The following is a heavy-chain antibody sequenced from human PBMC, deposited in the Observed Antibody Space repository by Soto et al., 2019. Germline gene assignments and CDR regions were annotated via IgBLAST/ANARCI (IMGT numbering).Heavy chain of an antibody. CDR3: AGDTTVTHGADYYYYYGMDV. V-gene: IGHV4-30-2*01. J-gene: IGHJ6*02. D-gene: IGHD4-17*01. CDR2: IYHSGST. Sequence: SETLSLTCAVSGGSISSGGYSWSWIRQPPGKGLEWIGYIYHSGSTYYNPSLKSRVTISVDRSKNQFSLKLSSVTAADTAVYYCAGDTTVTHGADYYYYYGMDVWGQGTTVTVSS. CDR1: GGSISSGGYS.